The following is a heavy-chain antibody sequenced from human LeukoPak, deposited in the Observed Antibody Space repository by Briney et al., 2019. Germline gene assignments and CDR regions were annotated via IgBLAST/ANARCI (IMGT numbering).Heavy chain of an antibody. J-gene: IGHJ4*02. CDR1: GFTFSIYE. CDR2: ISSSGSTI. D-gene: IGHD3-16*02. Sequence: GGSLRLSCAASGFTFSIYEMNWVRQAPGKGLEWVSYISSSGSTIYYADSVKGRFTISRDNAKNSLYLQMNSLRAEDTAVYYCARMNDYVWGSYRYGGSYYFDYWGQGTLVTVSS. CDR3: ARMNDYVWGSYRYGGSYYFDY. V-gene: IGHV3-48*03.